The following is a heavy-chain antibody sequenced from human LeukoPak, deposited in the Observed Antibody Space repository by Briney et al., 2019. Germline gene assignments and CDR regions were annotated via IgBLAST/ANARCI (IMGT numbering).Heavy chain of an antibody. CDR2: FYYSGST. Sequence: PSETLSLTCTVSGGSISSSSYYWGWIRQPPGKGLEWIGSFYYSGSTYYNPSLKSRVTISVDTSKNQFSLKLSSVTAADTAVYYCARARSKGPYYYDSSGYYHDYWGQGTLVTVSS. V-gene: IGHV4-39*07. J-gene: IGHJ4*02. CDR1: GGSISSSSYY. CDR3: ARARSKGPYYYDSSGYYHDY. D-gene: IGHD3-22*01.